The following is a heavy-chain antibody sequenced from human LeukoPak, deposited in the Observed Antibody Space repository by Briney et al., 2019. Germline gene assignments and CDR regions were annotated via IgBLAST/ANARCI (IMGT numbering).Heavy chain of an antibody. CDR2: ISYDGSKK. D-gene: IGHD3-16*02. CDR3: AKEYRDRPDYFDY. CDR1: GFTFSSYS. V-gene: IGHV3-30*18. J-gene: IGHJ4*02. Sequence: GRSLRLSCAASGFTFSSYSIHWVRQAPGKGLEWVAVISYDGSKKYYADSVKGRFTISRDNSKNTLYLQMNSLRVEDTAVYYCAKEYRDRPDYFDYWGQGTLVTVSS.